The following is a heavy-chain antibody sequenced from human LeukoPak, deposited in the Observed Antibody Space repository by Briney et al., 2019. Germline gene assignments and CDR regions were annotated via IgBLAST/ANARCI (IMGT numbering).Heavy chain of an antibody. CDR1: GGSISSYY. D-gene: IGHD2-2*02. Sequence: SETLSLTCTVSGGSISSYYWSWVRQPPGKGLEWIGYIYYSGSTNYNPSLKSRVTISVDTYKNQFSLKLSSVTAADTAVYYCASGGLYPYFDYWGQGTLVTVSS. J-gene: IGHJ4*02. CDR3: ASGGLYPYFDY. CDR2: IYYSGST. V-gene: IGHV4-59*08.